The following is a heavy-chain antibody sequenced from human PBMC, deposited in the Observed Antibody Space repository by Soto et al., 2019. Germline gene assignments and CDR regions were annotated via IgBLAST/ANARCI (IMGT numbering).Heavy chain of an antibody. J-gene: IGHJ5*02. CDR2: IYYSGST. V-gene: IGHV4-39*01. CDR1: GGSISSSSYY. Sequence: QLQLQESGPGLVKPSETLSLTCTVSGGSISSSSYYWGWIRQPPGKGLEWIGSIYYSGSTYYNPSLKSRVTISVDTSKNQFSLKLSSVTAADTAVYYCARHEYCSSTSCRGRPNWFDPWGQGTLVTVSS. CDR3: ARHEYCSSTSCRGRPNWFDP. D-gene: IGHD2-2*01.